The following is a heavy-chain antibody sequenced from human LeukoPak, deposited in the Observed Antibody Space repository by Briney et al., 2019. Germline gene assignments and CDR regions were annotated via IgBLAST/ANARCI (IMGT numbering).Heavy chain of an antibody. CDR2: IYKTGST. D-gene: IGHD3-16*01. V-gene: IGHV4-39*07. CDR3: VRGHALK. CDR1: GGSINSGSFY. J-gene: IGHJ4*02. Sequence: SETLSLTCTVSGGSINSGSFYWVWIRQPPGKGLEWIASIYKTGSTNYSPSLKSRVTISVDTSENQFFLKLTSATATDTAVYYCVRGHALKWGQGTLVTVSS.